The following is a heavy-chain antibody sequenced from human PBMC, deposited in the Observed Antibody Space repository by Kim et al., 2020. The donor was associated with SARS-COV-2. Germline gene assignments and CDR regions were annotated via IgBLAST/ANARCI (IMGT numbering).Heavy chain of an antibody. J-gene: IGHJ4*02. Sequence: SGGSTYYADSVKGRFTIARGNSKNTLYLQMNSLRAEGTAVYYCLGLSDDYWGQGTLVTVSS. CDR2: SGGST. V-gene: IGHV3-23*01. D-gene: IGHD3-16*01. CDR3: LGLSDDY.